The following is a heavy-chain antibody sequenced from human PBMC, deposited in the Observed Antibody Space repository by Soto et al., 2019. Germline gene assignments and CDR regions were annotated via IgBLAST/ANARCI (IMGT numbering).Heavy chain of an antibody. J-gene: IGHJ4*02. D-gene: IGHD1-26*01. CDR3: ARGTPTPGIDY. Sequence: EVQLVESGGGLVQPGGSLRLACVASGFTFRNYWMNWVRQAPGKGLEWVVNIGQDGSEKYYVDSVKGRFTVSRENAKNSLYLQMDSLRAEDTAVYYCARGTPTPGIDYWGQGTLVTVSS. V-gene: IGHV3-7*03. CDR2: IGQDGSEK. CDR1: GFTFRNYW.